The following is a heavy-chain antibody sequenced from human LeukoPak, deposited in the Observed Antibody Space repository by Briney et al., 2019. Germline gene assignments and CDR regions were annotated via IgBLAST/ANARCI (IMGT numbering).Heavy chain of an antibody. CDR3: ARAWSGSYY. CDR1: GYTFTGFF. V-gene: IGHV1-2*02. Sequence: ASVKVSCKASGYTFTGFFMHWVRQAPGQGLEWMGWIDPDSGGTKYAQQFQGRVTMTRDTSISTAYIELSSLRPDDTAVYYCARAWSGSYYWGQGTLVTVSS. J-gene: IGHJ4*02. D-gene: IGHD1-26*01. CDR2: IDPDSGGT.